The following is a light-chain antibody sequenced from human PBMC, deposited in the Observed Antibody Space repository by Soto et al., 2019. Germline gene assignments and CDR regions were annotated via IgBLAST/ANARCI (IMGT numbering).Light chain of an antibody. J-gene: IGLJ1*01. CDR1: SSDVGNYNY. Sequence: QSALTQPASVSGSPGQSIAISCTGTSSDVGNYNYVSWYQQHPGKAPKLMIHDVSNRPSGVSDRFSGSKSGNTASLTISGLQAEDGADYYCSSYTSSNTYVFGTGTKVTGL. CDR2: DVS. CDR3: SSYTSSNTYV. V-gene: IGLV2-14*01.